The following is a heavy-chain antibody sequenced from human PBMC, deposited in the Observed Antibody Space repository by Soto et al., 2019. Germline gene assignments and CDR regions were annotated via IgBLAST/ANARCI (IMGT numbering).Heavy chain of an antibody. CDR3: ARAGIVPANMRVYGLDV. CDR1: GYTFTSYG. D-gene: IGHD2-2*01. CDR2: ISPYNSNT. J-gene: IGHJ6*02. V-gene: IGHV1-18*01. Sequence: QVQLVQSGAELKKPGASVKVSCKASGYTFTSYGISWVRQAPGQGLEWMGWISPYNSNTNYAQKLQGRVTRTTETSTRPAFMELRSLRSDDTAVYYCARAGIVPANMRVYGLDVWGQGPTVTVSS.